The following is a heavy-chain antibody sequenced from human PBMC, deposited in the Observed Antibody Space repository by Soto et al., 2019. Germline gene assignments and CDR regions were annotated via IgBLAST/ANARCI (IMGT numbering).Heavy chain of an antibody. CDR2: ISSYNGDT. Sequence: ASVKVSCKASGYTFTRSGISWVRQASGQGPEKIEWISSYNGDTNYAQTFQGRVTMTTDTSTSTAYMEQRGRRSDDTAFFFCAGEGVAPYFNFCIDVCCEGTAVTVAS. J-gene: IGHJ6*04. CDR1: GYTFTRSG. V-gene: IGHV1-18*01. CDR3: AGEGVAPYFNFCIDV.